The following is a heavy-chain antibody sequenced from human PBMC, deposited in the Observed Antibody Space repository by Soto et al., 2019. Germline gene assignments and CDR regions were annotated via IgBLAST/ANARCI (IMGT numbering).Heavy chain of an antibody. J-gene: IGHJ5*02. Sequence: GGSLRLSCAASGFTFSSYGMHWVRQAPGKGLEWVAVIWYDGSNKYYADSVKGRFTISRDNSKNTLYLQMNSLRAEDTAVYYCARDDPPSTFDPWGQGTLVTVSS. V-gene: IGHV3-33*01. CDR1: GFTFSSYG. CDR2: IWYDGSNK. CDR3: ARDDPPSTFDP.